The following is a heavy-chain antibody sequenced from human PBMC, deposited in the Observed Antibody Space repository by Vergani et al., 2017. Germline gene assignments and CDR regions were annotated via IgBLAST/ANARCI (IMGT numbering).Heavy chain of an antibody. Sequence: QLQLQESGPGLVKPSETLALTCTVSGGSISSSSYYWGWIRQSPGKGLEWIGSIYYSENKFYNPSLESRVTLSIDTTKNQFSLKLKSVTAADTAVYYCARCFRDEGXIYGGTVENWFDPWGQGTLVTVSS. D-gene: IGHD3-10*01. V-gene: IGHV4-39*01. CDR2: IYYSENK. CDR1: GGSISSSSYY. CDR3: ARCFRDEGXIYGGTVENWFDP. J-gene: IGHJ5*02.